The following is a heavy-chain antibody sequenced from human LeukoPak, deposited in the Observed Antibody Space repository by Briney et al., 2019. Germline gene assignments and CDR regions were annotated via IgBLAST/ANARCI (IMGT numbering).Heavy chain of an antibody. CDR2: IYSGGST. CDR3: ARDPRGADTEGY. J-gene: IGHJ4*02. CDR1: GFTVSSNY. Sequence: PGGSLRLSCAASGFTVSSNYMSWVRQAPGKGLEWVSVIYSGGSTYYADSVKGRFTISRDNSKNTLYLQMNSLRAEDTAVYYCARDPRGADTEGYWGQGTLVTVS. V-gene: IGHV3-66*02. D-gene: IGHD1-26*01.